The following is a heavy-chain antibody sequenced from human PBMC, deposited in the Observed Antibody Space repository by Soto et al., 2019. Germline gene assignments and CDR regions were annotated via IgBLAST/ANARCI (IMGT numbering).Heavy chain of an antibody. CDR3: TTLAASYYRAGSYSPN. Sequence: EVQLVESGGGLVKPGGSLRLSCAASGFTFSGASMSWVRQAPGKGLEWVGLIESKSNAGTVDYAAPVKGRFTISRDDSKDTLYLQMNSLRTDDTAVYYCTTLAASYYRAGSYSPNWGQGTLVTVSS. CDR1: GFTFSGAS. CDR2: IESKSNAGTV. D-gene: IGHD3-10*01. J-gene: IGHJ4*02. V-gene: IGHV3-15*04.